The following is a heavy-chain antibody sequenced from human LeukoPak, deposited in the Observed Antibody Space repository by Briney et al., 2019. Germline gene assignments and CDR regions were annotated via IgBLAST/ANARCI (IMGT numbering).Heavy chain of an antibody. V-gene: IGHV3-33*01. CDR1: GFTFSSYG. Sequence: PGGSLRLSCAASGFTFSSYGMHWVRQAPGKGLEWVAVIWYDGSNKYYADSVKGRFTISRDNSKNTLYLQMNSLRAEDTAVYYCARDMGTMIVVVNQFDYWGQGTLVTVPS. J-gene: IGHJ4*02. D-gene: IGHD3-22*01. CDR2: IWYDGSNK. CDR3: ARDMGTMIVVVNQFDY.